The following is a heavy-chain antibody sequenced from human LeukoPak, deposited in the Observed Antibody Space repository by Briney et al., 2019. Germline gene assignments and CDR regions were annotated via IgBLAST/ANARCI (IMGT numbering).Heavy chain of an antibody. CDR1: GFTFNTYW. CDR3: ARAGLGYSHGSRYYYYAMDV. Sequence: GGSLRLSCAASGFTFNTYWMTWVRQAPGKGLEWVANIEKDGDEKYYVDSVRGRFTISRDNAENSLYLEMDSLRAEDTAVYYCARAGLGYSHGSRYYYYAMDVWGRGITVTVSS. V-gene: IGHV3-7*04. D-gene: IGHD5-18*01. J-gene: IGHJ6*02. CDR2: IEKDGDEK.